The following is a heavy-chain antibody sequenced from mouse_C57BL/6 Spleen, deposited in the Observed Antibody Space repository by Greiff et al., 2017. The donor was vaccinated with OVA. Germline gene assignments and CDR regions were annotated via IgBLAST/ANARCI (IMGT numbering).Heavy chain of an antibody. D-gene: IGHD2-1*01. V-gene: IGHV1-82*01. CDR2: IYPGDGDT. CDR3: ARSGNYGENYFDY. J-gene: IGHJ2*01. Sequence: VQLQQSGPELVKPGASVKVSCKASGYAFSSSWMNWVKQRPGKGLEWIGRIYPGDGDTNYNGKFKGKATLTADKSSSTAYMQLSSLTSEDSAVYFCARSGNYGENYFDYWGQGTTLTVSS. CDR1: GYAFSSSW.